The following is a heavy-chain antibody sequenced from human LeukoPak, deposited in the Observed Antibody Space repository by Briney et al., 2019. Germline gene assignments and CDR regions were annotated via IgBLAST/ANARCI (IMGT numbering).Heavy chain of an antibody. D-gene: IGHD3-22*01. CDR1: GFTFDDYA. CDR3: AKDLSSAITSALVLDV. Sequence: GRSLRLSCTVSGFTFDDYAMHWVRHTPGKGLEWVAGITWNRDIIGYGDSVKGRFTISRDNVKNVLYLQMNSLRPEDTALYYCAKDLSSAITSALVLDVWGQGTTV. V-gene: IGHV3-9*01. J-gene: IGHJ6*02. CDR2: ITWNRDII.